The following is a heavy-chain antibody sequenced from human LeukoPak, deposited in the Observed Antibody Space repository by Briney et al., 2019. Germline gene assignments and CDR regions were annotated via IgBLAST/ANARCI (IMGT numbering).Heavy chain of an antibody. D-gene: IGHD1-26*01. CDR1: GGSITSYY. CDR2: IYYSGST. J-gene: IGHJ4*02. Sequence: SETRSLTCTVSGGSITSYYWSWIRQPPGKGLEWIGSIYYSGSTYYNPSLKSRVTISVDTSKNQFSLKLSSVTAADTAVYYCARVTLGATFSYYFDYWGQGTLVTVSS. CDR3: ARVTLGATFSYYFDY. V-gene: IGHV4-59*12.